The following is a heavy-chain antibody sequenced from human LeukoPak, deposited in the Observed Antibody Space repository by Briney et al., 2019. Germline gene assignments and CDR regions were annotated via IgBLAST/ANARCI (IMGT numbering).Heavy chain of an antibody. CDR3: ARICSSPYYYYGMDV. D-gene: IGHD6-6*01. J-gene: IGHJ6*02. CDR1: GYTFTSYG. CDR2: ISAYNGNT. V-gene: IGHV1-18*01. Sequence: GASVTVSCKASGYTFTSYGISWVRQAPGQGLEWMGWISAYNGNTNYAQKLQGRVTMTTDTSTSTAYMELRSLRSDDTAVYYCARICSSPYYYYGMDVWGQGTTVTVSS.